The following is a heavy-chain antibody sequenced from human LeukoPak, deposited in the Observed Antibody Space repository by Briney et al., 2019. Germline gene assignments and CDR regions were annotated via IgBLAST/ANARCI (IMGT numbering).Heavy chain of an antibody. CDR1: GGSLSGYH. CDR2: INHSGST. Sequence: PSETLSLTCAVYGGSLSGYHWSGIRQPPGKGLEWIGEINHSGSTNYNPSLKSRVTISVDTSKNQFSLKLSSVTAAETSVYYCARGSMVRGVISAFDIWGQGTMVTVSS. CDR3: ARGSMVRGVISAFDI. J-gene: IGHJ3*02. D-gene: IGHD3-10*01. V-gene: IGHV4-34*01.